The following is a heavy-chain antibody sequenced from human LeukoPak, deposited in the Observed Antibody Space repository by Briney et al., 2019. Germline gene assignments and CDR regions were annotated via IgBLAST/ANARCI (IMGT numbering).Heavy chain of an antibody. Sequence: ASVKVSCKASGYTFTTAGITWVRQAPGQGLEWLGWITPYNGSPTYAQRLPGRVTLTTDTSTTTAYTELRSLRSDDTAVYYCASDFGYCSGGSCYSSFDIWGQGTMVTVSS. CDR1: GYTFTTAG. D-gene: IGHD2-15*01. CDR3: ASDFGYCSGGSCYSSFDI. V-gene: IGHV1-18*01. J-gene: IGHJ3*02. CDR2: ITPYNGSP.